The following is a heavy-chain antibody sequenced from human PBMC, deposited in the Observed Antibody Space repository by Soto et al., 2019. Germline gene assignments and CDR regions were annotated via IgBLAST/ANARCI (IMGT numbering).Heavy chain of an antibody. CDR1: GFTFSSYA. CDR3: ARVKIAAAGIDAFDI. V-gene: IGHV3-30-3*01. CDR2: ISYDGSNK. Sequence: GGSLRLSCAASGFTFSSYAMHWVRQAPGKGVEWVAVISYDGSNKYYADSVKGRVTISRDNSKNTLYLQMNSLRAEDTAVYYCARVKIAAAGIDAFDIWGQGTMVTVSS. J-gene: IGHJ3*02. D-gene: IGHD6-13*01.